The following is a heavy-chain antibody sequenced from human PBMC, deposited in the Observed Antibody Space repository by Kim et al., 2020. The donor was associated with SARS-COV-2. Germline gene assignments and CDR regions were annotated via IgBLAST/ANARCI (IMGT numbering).Heavy chain of an antibody. V-gene: IGHV3-20*04. J-gene: IGHJ6*02. CDR3: VRGGPPSYYYHGMDV. D-gene: IGHD3-16*01. CDR2: INWNGRSI. CDR1: GFRFNDYG. Sequence: GGSLRLSCAGSGFRFNDYGMSWVRQVPGKGLEWVSGINWNGRSIGYIDSVKGRFTISRNNAKNSLYLQMNSPRGEDTAVYYCVRGGPPSYYYHGMDVWGQGTTVTV.